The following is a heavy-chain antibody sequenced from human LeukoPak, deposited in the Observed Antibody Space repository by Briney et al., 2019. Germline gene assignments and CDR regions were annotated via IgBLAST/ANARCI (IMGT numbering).Heavy chain of an antibody. J-gene: IGHJ3*02. V-gene: IGHV4-34*01. CDR1: GGSFSGYY. D-gene: IGHD3-22*01. CDR3: ARVTGSFDSSAFDI. Sequence: SETLSLTCAVYGGSFSGYYWSWIRQPPGKGLEWIGEINHSGSTNYNPSLKSRVTISVDTSKNQFSLKLSSVTAADTAVYYCARVTGSFDSSAFDIWGQGTMVTVSS. CDR2: INHSGST.